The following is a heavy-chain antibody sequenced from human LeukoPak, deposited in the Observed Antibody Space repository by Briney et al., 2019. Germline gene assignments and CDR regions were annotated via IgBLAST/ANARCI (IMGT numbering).Heavy chain of an antibody. Sequence: SETLSLTCTVSGGSISSYYWSWIRQPAGKGLEWIGRIYTSGSTNYNPSLKSRVTISVDTSKNQFSLKLSSVTAADTAVYYCARHSAPYDYVWGSYRGYYFDYWGQGTLVTVSS. V-gene: IGHV4-4*07. CDR3: ARHSAPYDYVWGSYRGYYFDY. J-gene: IGHJ4*02. CDR2: IYTSGST. CDR1: GGSISSYY. D-gene: IGHD3-16*02.